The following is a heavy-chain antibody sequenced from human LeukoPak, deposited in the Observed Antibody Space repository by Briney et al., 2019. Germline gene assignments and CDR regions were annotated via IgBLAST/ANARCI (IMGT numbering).Heavy chain of an antibody. CDR1: GGTFSSYA. V-gene: IGHV1-69*01. D-gene: IGHD3-22*01. CDR3: ARDLRPYDSSGPRHYYYGMDV. CDR2: IIPIFGTA. J-gene: IGHJ6*02. Sequence: VKVSCKASGGTFSSYAISWVRQAPGQGLEWMGGIIPIFGTANYAQKFQGRVTITADESTSTAYMELSSLRSEDTAVYYCARDLRPYDSSGPRHYYYGMDVWGQGTTVTVSS.